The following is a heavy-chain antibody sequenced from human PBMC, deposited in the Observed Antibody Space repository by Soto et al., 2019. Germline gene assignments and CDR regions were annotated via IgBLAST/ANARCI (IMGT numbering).Heavy chain of an antibody. V-gene: IGHV3-30-3*01. CDR1: GFTFTSFG. Sequence: QVQLVESGGGVVQPGSSLRLSCAASGFTFTSFGFHWVRQAPGRGLEWVAGISYDGTHKYVADSVKGRFTVSRDKSKNTVFLQLDGLRPEHTAIYYRARESMVAHRAFDYWGQGTLVTVSS. CDR3: ARESMVAHRAFDY. D-gene: IGHD5-12*01. J-gene: IGHJ4*02. CDR2: ISYDGTHK.